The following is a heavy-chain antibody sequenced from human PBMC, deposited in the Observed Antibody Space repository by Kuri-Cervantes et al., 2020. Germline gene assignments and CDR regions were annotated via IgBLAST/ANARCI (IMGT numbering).Heavy chain of an antibody. CDR1: GYTFTSYG. J-gene: IGHJ3*02. CDR3: AMYSSSWYDAFDI. D-gene: IGHD6-13*01. Sequence: SVKVSCKASGYTFTSYGISWVRQAPGQGLEWMGGIIPIFGTANYAQKFQGRVTITTDESTSTAYMELSSLRSEDTAVYYCAMYSSSWYDAFDIWGQGTMVTVSS. CDR2: IIPIFGTA. V-gene: IGHV1-69*05.